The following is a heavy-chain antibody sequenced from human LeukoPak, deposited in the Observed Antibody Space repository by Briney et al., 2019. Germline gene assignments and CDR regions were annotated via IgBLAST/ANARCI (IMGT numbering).Heavy chain of an antibody. J-gene: IGHJ4*02. CDR3: AKASVITGVLFDS. CDR1: GGSISSYY. D-gene: IGHD3-16*01. Sequence: SETLSLTCAVSGGSISSYYWNWIRQTPGQGLEWIGYISNSGNTKYNPSLKSRVTISRDTSKNQFSLRLKSVTAADTAVYYCAKASVITGVLFDSWGRGTVVGVSS. V-gene: IGHV4-59*01. CDR2: ISNSGNT.